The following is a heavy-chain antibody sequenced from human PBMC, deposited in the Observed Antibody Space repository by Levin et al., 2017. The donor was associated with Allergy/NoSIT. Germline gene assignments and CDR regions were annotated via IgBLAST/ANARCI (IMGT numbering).Heavy chain of an antibody. CDR3: ARGPGGRFDY. J-gene: IGHJ4*02. CDR2: TYYRSKWYT. Sequence: SQTLSLPCAISGDSVSNTSAAWNWIRQSPSRGLEWLGRTYYRSKWYTDYAVSVKSRITINPDTSKNQFSLQLNSVTPEDTAIYYCARGPGGRFDYWGQGTLVTVSS. CDR1: GDSVSNTSAA. V-gene: IGHV6-1*01.